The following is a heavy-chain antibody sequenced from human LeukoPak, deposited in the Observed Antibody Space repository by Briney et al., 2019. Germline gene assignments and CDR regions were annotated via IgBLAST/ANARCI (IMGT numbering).Heavy chain of an antibody. D-gene: IGHD6-13*01. CDR1: GFTFGSYE. J-gene: IGHJ6*02. V-gene: IGHV3-48*03. Sequence: PGGSLRLSCAASGFTFGSYEMNWVRQAPGKGLEWVSHISSSGSTIYHADSVKGRFTISRDNAKNSLYLQMNSLRAEGTAVYYCARPTYAGPAGTLYYGMDVWGQGTTVTVSS. CDR3: ARPTYAGPAGTLYYGMDV. CDR2: ISSSGSTI.